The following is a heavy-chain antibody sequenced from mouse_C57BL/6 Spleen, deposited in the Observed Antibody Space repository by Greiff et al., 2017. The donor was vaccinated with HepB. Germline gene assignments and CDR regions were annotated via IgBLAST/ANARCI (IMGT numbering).Heavy chain of an antibody. CDR2: IDPSDSET. J-gene: IGHJ1*03. Sequence: VQLQQPGAELVRPGSSVKLSCKASGYTFTSYWMHWVKQRPIQGLEWIGNIDPSDSETHYNQKFKDKATLTVDKSSSTAYMQLSSLTSEDSAVYYCARDRYGSDWYFDVWGTGTTVTVSS. CDR3: ARDRYGSDWYFDV. CDR1: GYTFTSYW. D-gene: IGHD1-1*01. V-gene: IGHV1-52*01.